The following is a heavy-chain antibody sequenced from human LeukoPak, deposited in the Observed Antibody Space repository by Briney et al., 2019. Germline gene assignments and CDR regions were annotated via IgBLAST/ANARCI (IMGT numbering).Heavy chain of an antibody. CDR3: AREGVLRYFDWLLSGYYYYGMDV. Sequence: GGSLRLSCAASGFTFSDYYMSWIRQAPGKGLEWVSYISSSGSTIYYADSVKGRFTISRDNAKSSLYLQMNSLRAEDTAVYYCAREGVLRYFDWLLSGYYYYGMDVWGQGTTVTVSS. CDR1: GFTFSDYY. CDR2: ISSSGSTI. J-gene: IGHJ6*02. V-gene: IGHV3-11*01. D-gene: IGHD3-9*01.